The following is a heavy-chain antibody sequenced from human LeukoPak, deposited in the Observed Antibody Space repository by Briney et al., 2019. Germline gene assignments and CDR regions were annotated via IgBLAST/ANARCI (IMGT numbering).Heavy chain of an antibody. CDR1: GGSISTYY. V-gene: IGHV4-59*08. D-gene: IGHD6-19*01. CDR3: ARHGGGWSFDY. CDR2: YSGST. J-gene: IGHJ4*02. Sequence: PSETLSLTCTVSGGSISTYYWSWIRQPPGKRLEWIGYYSGSTNYNPSLKSRVTISGDTSKNQFSLKLTSVTAADTAAYYCARHGGGWSFDYWGQGTLVTVSS.